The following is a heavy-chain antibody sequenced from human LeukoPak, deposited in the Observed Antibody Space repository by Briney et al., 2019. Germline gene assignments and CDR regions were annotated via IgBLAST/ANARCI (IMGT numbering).Heavy chain of an antibody. V-gene: IGHV4-34*01. J-gene: IGHJ4*02. CDR3: ARVRGWFGPDY. D-gene: IGHD6-19*01. Sequence: SETLSLTCAVYGGPFSGYYRSWIRQPPGKGLEWIGEINHSGSTNYNPSLKSRVTISVDTSKNQFSLKLSSVTAADTAVYYCARVRGWFGPDYWGQGTLVTVSS. CDR2: INHSGST. CDR1: GGPFSGYY.